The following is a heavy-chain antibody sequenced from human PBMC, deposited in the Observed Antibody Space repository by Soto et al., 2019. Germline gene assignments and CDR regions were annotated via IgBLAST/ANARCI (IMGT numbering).Heavy chain of an antibody. D-gene: IGHD6-19*01. CDR2: INHSGST. Sequence: PSETLSLTCTVSGCSISSYYWSWILQPPGKGLEWIGEINHSGSTNYNPSLKSRVTISVDTSKNQFSLKLSSVTAADTAVYYCARERMWVAGTNWFDPWGQGTLVTVSS. V-gene: IGHV4-34*01. CDR1: GCSISSYY. CDR3: ARERMWVAGTNWFDP. J-gene: IGHJ5*02.